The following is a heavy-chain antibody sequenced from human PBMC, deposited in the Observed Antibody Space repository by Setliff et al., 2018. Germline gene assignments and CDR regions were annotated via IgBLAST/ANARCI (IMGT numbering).Heavy chain of an antibody. CDR1: GFTFSTYR. CDR2: IWDDGVKK. V-gene: IGHV3-33*08. Sequence: GESLKISCAASGFTFSTYRLHWVRQAPGKGLEWVAVIWDDGVKKYHADSVKGRFTISRDNSKNTLYLQMNSLRPEDTAVYYCARTCSGSGCYAGLESWGQGTPVTVSS. D-gene: IGHD2-15*01. CDR3: ARTCSGSGCYAGLES. J-gene: IGHJ4*02.